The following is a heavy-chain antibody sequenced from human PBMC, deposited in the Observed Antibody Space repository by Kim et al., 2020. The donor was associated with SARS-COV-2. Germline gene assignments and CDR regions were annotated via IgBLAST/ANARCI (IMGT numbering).Heavy chain of an antibody. CDR2: ISSSSSYT. J-gene: IGHJ4*02. Sequence: GGSLRLSCAASGFTFSDYYMSWIRQAPGKGLEWVSYISSSSSYTNYADSVKGRFTISRDNAKNSLYLQMNSLRAEDTAVYYCARDGYYRKPGCFDYWGQGTLVTVSS. D-gene: IGHD4-17*01. CDR1: GFTFSDYY. CDR3: ARDGYYRKPGCFDY. V-gene: IGHV3-11*05.